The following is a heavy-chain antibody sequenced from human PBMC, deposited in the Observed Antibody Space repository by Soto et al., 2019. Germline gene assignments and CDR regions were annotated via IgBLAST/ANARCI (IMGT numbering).Heavy chain of an antibody. CDR1: GGTFNTFA. CDR3: ATVFFRAPDYSNYLYAFDI. J-gene: IGHJ3*02. Sequence: SVKVSCKASGGTFNTFAISWVRQAPGQGFEWLGGIIPIFRTPDYAQKFQGRVTIIADESASTAYMELSSLRSEDTAVYYCATVFFRAPDYSNYLYAFDIWGQGTMVTVSS. D-gene: IGHD4-4*01. V-gene: IGHV1-69*13. CDR2: IIPIFRTP.